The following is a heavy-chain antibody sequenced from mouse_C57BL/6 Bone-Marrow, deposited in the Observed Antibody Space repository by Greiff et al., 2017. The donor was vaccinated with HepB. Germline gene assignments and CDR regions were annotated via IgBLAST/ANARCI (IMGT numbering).Heavy chain of an antibody. CDR2: IDPSDSYT. CDR3: ANYEYDGYAMDY. V-gene: IGHV1-50*01. D-gene: IGHD2-4*01. Sequence: QVQLQQPGAELVKLGASVKLSCKASGYTFTSYWMQWVKQRPGQGLEWIGEIDPSDSYTNYNQKFKGKATLTVDTSSSTAYMQLSSLTSEDSAVYYCANYEYDGYAMDYWGQGTSVTVSS. CDR1: GYTFTSYW. J-gene: IGHJ4*01.